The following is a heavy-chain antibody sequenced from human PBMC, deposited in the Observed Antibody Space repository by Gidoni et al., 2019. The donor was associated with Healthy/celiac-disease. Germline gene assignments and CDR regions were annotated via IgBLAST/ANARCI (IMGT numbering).Heavy chain of an antibody. CDR3: AREGAAAGTARGVDDFDI. D-gene: IGHD6-13*01. CDR2: TNPNSGGT. CDR1: VYTFTGSY. Sequence: QVQLVQSGPEVNKPGASVTVSCKASVYTFTGSYMHWVRQAPGQGLEWLGWTNPNSGGTKYAQKFQGWVTMTRDTSISTAYMELSRLRSDETAVYYCAREGAAAGTARGVDDFDIWGQGTMVTVSS. V-gene: IGHV1-2*04. J-gene: IGHJ3*02.